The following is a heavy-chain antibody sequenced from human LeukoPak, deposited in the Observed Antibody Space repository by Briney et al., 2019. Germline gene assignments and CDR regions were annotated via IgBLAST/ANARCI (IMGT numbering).Heavy chain of an antibody. V-gene: IGHV2-70*01. D-gene: IGHD3-22*01. Sequence: RGSGPTLVNPTQTLTLTCTFSGFSLSTSGMCVSWIRQPPGKALEWLAPIDWDDDKYYSTSLKTRLTISKDTSKNQVVLTMTNMDPVDTATYYCATGGSGYWSRYFQHWGQGTLVTVSS. CDR1: GFSLSTSGMC. J-gene: IGHJ1*01. CDR2: IDWDDDK. CDR3: ATGGSGYWSRYFQH.